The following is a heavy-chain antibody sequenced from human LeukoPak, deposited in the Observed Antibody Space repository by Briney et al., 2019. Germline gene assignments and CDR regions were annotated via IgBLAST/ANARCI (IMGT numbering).Heavy chain of an antibody. CDR1: GYAFNIYD. V-gene: IGHV1-8*01. Sequence: ASVKVSCKASGYAFNIYDINWVRQATGQGLEWMGWMNPDSGNTGFAQKFQGRVTMTRNTSITTAYMELSSLRFEDTAAYYCAVHLPGDYLDRWGQGPLVTVSS. CDR2: MNPDSGNT. CDR3: AVHLPGDYLDR. J-gene: IGHJ4*02.